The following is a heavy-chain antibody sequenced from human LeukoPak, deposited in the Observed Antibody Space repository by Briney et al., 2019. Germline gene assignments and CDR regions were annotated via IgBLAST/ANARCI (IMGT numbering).Heavy chain of an antibody. CDR2: ISLDGVTT. D-gene: IGHD3-9*01. J-gene: IGHJ4*02. Sequence: GGSLRLSCAASGFTFSSYAMSWVRQAPGKGLEWVSGISLDGVTTYYAGSVEGRFTISRDNSKNTLCLQMNSLRADDTAVYYCVKDHGWLLYSWGQGTLVTVSS. V-gene: IGHV3-23*01. CDR1: GFTFSSYA. CDR3: VKDHGWLLYS.